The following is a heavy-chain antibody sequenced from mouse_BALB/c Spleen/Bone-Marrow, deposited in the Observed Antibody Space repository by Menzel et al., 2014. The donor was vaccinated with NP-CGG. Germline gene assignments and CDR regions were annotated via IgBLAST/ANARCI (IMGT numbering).Heavy chain of an antibody. CDR3: ASYRYAWYFDV. J-gene: IGHJ1*01. CDR1: GFHIKDTY. CDR2: IAPANGNP. Sequence: VQLKESGAELVKPGASVKLSCTASGFHIKDTYMHWVQQRPEQGLEWIGRIAPANGNPKYDPKFQGKATITADTSSNTAYLQLSSLTSEDTAVYYCASYRYAWYFDVWGAGTTVTGSS. D-gene: IGHD2-14*01. V-gene: IGHV14-3*02.